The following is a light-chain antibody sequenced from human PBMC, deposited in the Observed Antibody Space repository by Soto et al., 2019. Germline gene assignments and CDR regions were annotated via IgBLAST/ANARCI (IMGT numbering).Light chain of an antibody. V-gene: IGKV4-1*01. Sequence: DIVMTQSPASLAVSLGERATINCKSSQSVLYSSNNKNYLAWYQQTPGQPPKLLIYWASTRESGVPDRFSGSGSGTDFTLTISSLQAEDVAVYYCQQYYSTPHTFGQGTKLEIK. CDR1: QSVLYSSNNKNY. CDR2: WAS. J-gene: IGKJ2*01. CDR3: QQYYSTPHT.